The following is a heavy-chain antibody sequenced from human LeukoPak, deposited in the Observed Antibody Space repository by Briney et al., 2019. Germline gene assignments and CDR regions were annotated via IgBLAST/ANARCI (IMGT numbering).Heavy chain of an antibody. J-gene: IGHJ4*02. CDR1: GDSVSSYF. CDR2: IYYSGST. Sequence: PSETLSLTCTVSGDSVSSYFWSWIWQPPGKGLEWIGHIYYSGSTNYNPSLKSRVTISVDTSKNQFSLKLNSVTAADTAVYYCARRGSSWSTIDYWGQGTLVTVSS. CDR3: ARRGSSWSTIDY. V-gene: IGHV4-59*08. D-gene: IGHD6-13*01.